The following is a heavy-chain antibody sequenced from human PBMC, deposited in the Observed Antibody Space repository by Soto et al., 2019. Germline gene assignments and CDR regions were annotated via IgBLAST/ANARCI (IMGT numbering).Heavy chain of an antibody. CDR2: IYYSGST. Sequence: SETLSLTCTVSGGSISSYYWSWIRQPPGKGLEWIGYIYYSGSTNYNPSLKSRVTISVDTSKNQFSLKLSSVTAADTAVYYCARDSPSEGYCSGGSCYFAAFDIWGQGTMVTVSS. CDR1: GGSISSYY. J-gene: IGHJ3*02. CDR3: ARDSPSEGYCSGGSCYFAAFDI. D-gene: IGHD2-15*01. V-gene: IGHV4-59*01.